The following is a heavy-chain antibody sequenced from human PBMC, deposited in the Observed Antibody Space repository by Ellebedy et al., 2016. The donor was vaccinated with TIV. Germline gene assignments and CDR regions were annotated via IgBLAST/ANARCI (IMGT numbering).Heavy chain of an antibody. CDR1: GDSISSNNW. CDR3: ARILTGYYNQYYDGMGV. D-gene: IGHD3-9*01. CDR2: MFHTGRN. Sequence: SETLSLTXVVSGDSISSNNWWSCVRQPPGNGLEWIGDMFHTGRNNYNPSLKSRATISVEKSKNQFSLLLSSVTAADTAIYYCARILTGYYNQYYDGMGVWGQGTTVTVSS. V-gene: IGHV4-4*02. J-gene: IGHJ6*02.